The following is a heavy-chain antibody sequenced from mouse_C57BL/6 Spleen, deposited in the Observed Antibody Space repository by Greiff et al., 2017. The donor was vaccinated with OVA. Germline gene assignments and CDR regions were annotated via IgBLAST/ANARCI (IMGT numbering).Heavy chain of an antibody. D-gene: IGHD2-4*01. V-gene: IGHV1-61*01. Sequence: QVHVKQPGAELVRPGSSVKLSCKASGYTFTSYWMDWVKQRPGQGLEWIGNIYPSDSDTHYNQKFKDKATLTVDKSSSTAYMQLSSLTSEDSAVYYCARERDYDGGYFDYWGQGTTLTVSS. CDR2: IYPSDSDT. CDR1: GYTFTSYW. J-gene: IGHJ2*01. CDR3: ARERDYDGGYFDY.